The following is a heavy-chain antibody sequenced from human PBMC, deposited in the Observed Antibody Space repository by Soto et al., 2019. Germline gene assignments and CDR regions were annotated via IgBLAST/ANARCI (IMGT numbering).Heavy chain of an antibody. CDR2: ISASGGST. CDR1: GITFTSYA. Sequence: EVQLLESGGGLVQPGGSLRLSCAASGITFTSYAVSWVRQAPGKGLEWVSVISASGGSTNYADSVKGWFTISRDKSKNTVYLQMSSLRVEDTAVYYCANHRPGSTGDLYYRDVWGKGTTVTVSS. D-gene: IGHD2-8*02. CDR3: ANHRPGSTGDLYYRDV. J-gene: IGHJ6*03. V-gene: IGHV3-23*01.